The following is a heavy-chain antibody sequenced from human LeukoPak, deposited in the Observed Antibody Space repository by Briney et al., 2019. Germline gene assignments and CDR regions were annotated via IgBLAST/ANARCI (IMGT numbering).Heavy chain of an antibody. Sequence: SETLSLTCTVSGGSISSSSYYWGWIRQPPGKGLEWIGSIYYSGSTYYNPSLKSRVTISVDTSKNQFSLKLSSVTAADTAVYYCARSFYGSGSYYLDYYYMDVWGKGTTVTISS. CDR3: ARSFYGSGSYYLDYYYMDV. D-gene: IGHD3-10*01. CDR1: GGSISSSSYY. V-gene: IGHV4-39*01. J-gene: IGHJ6*03. CDR2: IYYSGST.